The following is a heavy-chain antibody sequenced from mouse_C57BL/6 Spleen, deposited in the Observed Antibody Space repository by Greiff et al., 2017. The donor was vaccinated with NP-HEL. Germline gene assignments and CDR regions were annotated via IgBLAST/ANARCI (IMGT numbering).Heavy chain of an antibody. D-gene: IGHD1-2*01. CDR1: GYSITSGYG. V-gene: IGHV3-2*02. Sequence: DVQLQESGPGLVKPSQSLSLTCTVTGYSITSGYGWNWIRQFPGNKLERMGYISYSGSTNYNPYLKSRLTITRDTSTNQSSLHLNTVTTEDTATYDCARTAMIKYWGQGTTLTVSS. J-gene: IGHJ2*01. CDR2: ISYSGST. CDR3: ARTAMIKY.